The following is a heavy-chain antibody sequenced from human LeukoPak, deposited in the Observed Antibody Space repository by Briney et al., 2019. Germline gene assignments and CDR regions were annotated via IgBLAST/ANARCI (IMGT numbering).Heavy chain of an antibody. Sequence: KPSETLSLTCTVSGGSISSYYWSWIRQPPGKGLEWIGYIYYSGSTNYNPSLKSRVTISVDTSKNQFSLKLSSVTAADTAVYYCARALAKGLRYFDWLSFGAFDIWGQGTMVTVSS. J-gene: IGHJ3*02. CDR1: GGSISSYY. V-gene: IGHV4-59*01. CDR3: ARALAKGLRYFDWLSFGAFDI. CDR2: IYYSGST. D-gene: IGHD3-9*01.